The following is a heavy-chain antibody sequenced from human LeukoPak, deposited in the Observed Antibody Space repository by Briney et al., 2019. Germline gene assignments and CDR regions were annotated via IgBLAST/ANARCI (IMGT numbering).Heavy chain of an antibody. D-gene: IGHD2-21*02. CDR2: ISGNGDRT. Sequence: GGSLRLSCTASGFTFSSYGMDWVRQAPGKGLEWVSVISGNGDRTYYADSVKGRFTISRDNSKNTLFLQMNSLRAEDTAVYYCAAVVTAGRWGQGTLVTVSS. CDR3: AAVVTAGR. J-gene: IGHJ4*02. V-gene: IGHV3-23*01. CDR1: GFTFSSYG.